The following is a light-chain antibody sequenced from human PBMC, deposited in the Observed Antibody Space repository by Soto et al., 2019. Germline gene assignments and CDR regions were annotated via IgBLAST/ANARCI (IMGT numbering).Light chain of an antibody. V-gene: IGKV1-39*01. CDR1: QSFSKY. CDR2: STS. J-gene: IGKJ1*01. Sequence: DIQMSKSKSSLSASVGDRVTLTCRATQSFSKYLNWYQQKPGKAPNLLIYSTSTLQSGVPSRFSGSGSGTDFTLTINSLQPEDFATYYCQQAYYIPRTFGQGTKVDI. CDR3: QQAYYIPRT.